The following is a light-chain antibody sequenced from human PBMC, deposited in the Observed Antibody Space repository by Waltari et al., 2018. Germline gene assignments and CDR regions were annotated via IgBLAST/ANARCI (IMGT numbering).Light chain of an antibody. CDR1: QSIKSW. CDR2: DGT. CDR3: QQYHKYPYT. J-gene: IGKJ2*01. Sequence: DIQMTQSPSTLSASLGDRVTITCRASQSIKSWLAWYQQKPGKAPKLLIYDGTSLESGVPSRFSGSESGTEFTLTVSSLQPDDFATYYCQQYHKYPYTFGQGTKLEIK. V-gene: IGKV1-5*01.